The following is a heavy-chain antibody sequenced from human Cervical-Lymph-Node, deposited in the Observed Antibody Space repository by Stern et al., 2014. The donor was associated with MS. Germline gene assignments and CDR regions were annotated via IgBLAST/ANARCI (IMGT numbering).Heavy chain of an antibody. CDR3: ARAGGSTVGYYVDY. CDR1: GDTFTRHA. D-gene: IGHD1-26*01. CDR2: IIPIFGTT. J-gene: IGHJ4*02. Sequence: QVQLVQSGAAVKKPGSSVKVSCQTSGDTFTRHAINWVRQAPGQGLEWMRGIIPIFGTTNHAQKFRDRVTITADASTNTVYMELNSLRSEDTAVYFCARAGGSTVGYYVDYWGQGTLVTVSS. V-gene: IGHV1-69*01.